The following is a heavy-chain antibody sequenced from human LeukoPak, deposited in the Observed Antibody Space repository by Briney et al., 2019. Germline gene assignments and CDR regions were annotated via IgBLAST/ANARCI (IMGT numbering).Heavy chain of an antibody. D-gene: IGHD3-10*01. CDR1: GGSINSSSYY. CDR3: ARLHVERGVTFPYYYYYYMDV. V-gene: IGHV4-39*01. CDR2: IYYSGST. Sequence: PSETLSLTCTVSGGSINSSSYYWGWLRQPPGKGLEWIGSIYYSGSTYYNPSLKSRVTISVDTSKNQFSLKLSSVTAADTAVYYCARLHVERGVTFPYYYYYYMDVWGKGTTVTVSS. J-gene: IGHJ6*03.